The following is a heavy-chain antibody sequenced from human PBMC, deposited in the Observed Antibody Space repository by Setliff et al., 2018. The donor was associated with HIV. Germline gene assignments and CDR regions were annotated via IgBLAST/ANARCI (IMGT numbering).Heavy chain of an antibody. D-gene: IGHD1-1*01. Sequence: PSETLSLTCTVSGGSISNGGYYWSWIRQHPGKGLEYIGCFSYSGNICYNPSLKSRVTISVDTSKNQFSLKVSSVTGADTGVYYCASQPSGHFYYYMHVWGKGTTVTVSS. V-gene: IGHV4-31*03. CDR3: ASQPSGHFYYYMHV. CDR1: GGSISNGGYY. J-gene: IGHJ6*03. CDR2: FSYSGNI.